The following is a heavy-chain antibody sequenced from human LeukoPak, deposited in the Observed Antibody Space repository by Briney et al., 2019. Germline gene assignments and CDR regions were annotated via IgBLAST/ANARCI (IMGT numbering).Heavy chain of an antibody. CDR2: ISAYNGNT. CDR1: GYTFTSYG. CDR3: ARDWEPSRWFDP. D-gene: IGHD1-14*01. J-gene: IGHJ5*02. V-gene: IGHV1-18*01. Sequence: ASVTVSFKASGYTFTSYGISWVRRAPGQGLEWMGWISAYNGNTNYAQKLQGRVTMTTDTSTSTAYMELRSLRSDDTAVYYCARDWEPSRWFDPWGQGTLVTVSS.